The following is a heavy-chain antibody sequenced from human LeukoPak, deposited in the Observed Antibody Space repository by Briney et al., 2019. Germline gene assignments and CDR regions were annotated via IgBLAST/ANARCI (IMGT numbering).Heavy chain of an antibody. CDR3: ARDSAAAAGTPDY. J-gene: IGHJ4*02. V-gene: IGHV3-21*01. CDR2: ISGSSTYI. Sequence: GGSLRLSCAASGFTFSNYWMSWVRQAPGRGLEWVSSISGSSTYIYYADSLKGRFTISRDNAKNSLYLQMNSLRAEDTAVYYCARDSAAAAGTPDYWGQGTLVTVSS. CDR1: GFTFSNYW. D-gene: IGHD6-13*01.